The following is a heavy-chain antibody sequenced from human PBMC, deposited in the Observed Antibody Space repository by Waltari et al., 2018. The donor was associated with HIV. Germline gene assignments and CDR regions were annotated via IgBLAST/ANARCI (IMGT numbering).Heavy chain of an antibody. Sequence: QVQLVESGGGVVQPGRSLSLSCAASGFSFSIYAMNGVRQAPGKGLEWVAVIWSESTNKYYVDSVKGRFTVSRDNSENKVYLQMNSLRADDTAVYYCARGRGRAFDIWGQGTMVIVSS. V-gene: IGHV3-33*04. CDR2: IWSESTNK. D-gene: IGHD3-10*01. J-gene: IGHJ3*02. CDR1: GFSFSIYA. CDR3: ARGRGRAFDI.